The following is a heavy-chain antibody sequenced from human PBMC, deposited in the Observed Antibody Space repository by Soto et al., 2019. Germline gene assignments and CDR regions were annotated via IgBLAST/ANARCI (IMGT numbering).Heavy chain of an antibody. V-gene: IGHV4-4*02. D-gene: IGHD1-1*01. J-gene: IGHJ5*01. CDR3: ASVRQGCSANNCYFDP. Sequence: QVHLQESGPGLVAPSGTLSLTCTLSGGSVRAPDWWNWVRQSPDKGPEWIAEVHISGHSNYNPSLRSRVSVSIDSSKNQFYLNLNSVTAADTAIYYCASVRQGCSANNCYFDPWGQGTQVTISS. CDR2: VHISGHS. CDR1: GGSVRAPDW.